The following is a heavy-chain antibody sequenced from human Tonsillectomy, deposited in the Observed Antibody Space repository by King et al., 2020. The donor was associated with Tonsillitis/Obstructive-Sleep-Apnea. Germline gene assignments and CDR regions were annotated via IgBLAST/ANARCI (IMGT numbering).Heavy chain of an antibody. Sequence: VQLVESGAEVKKPGESLRISCKGSGYSFTSYWISWVRQMPGKGLEWMGTIDPSDSYTNYSPSFQGHVTISADKSISTAYLQWSSLRASDTAMYYCASQSATPPPSLSYYGMDVWGKGTTVTVSS. CDR1: GYSFTSYW. J-gene: IGHJ6*04. CDR2: IDPSDSYT. D-gene: IGHD4-23*01. V-gene: IGHV5-10-1*03. CDR3: ASQSATPPPSLSYYGMDV.